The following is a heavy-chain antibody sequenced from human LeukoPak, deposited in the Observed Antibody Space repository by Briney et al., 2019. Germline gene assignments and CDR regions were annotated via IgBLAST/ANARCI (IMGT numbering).Heavy chain of an antibody. CDR3: ARDDCSSSSCLTY. D-gene: IGHD2-2*01. CDR1: GFTFSSYW. V-gene: IGHV3-74*01. Sequence: GGSLRLSCAASGFTFSSYWMHWVRQAPGKGLVWVSRINTDGCSTNYADSVKGRFTISRKNTLYLQMNSLRAEDTAVYYCARDDCSSSSCLTYWGQGTLVTVSS. CDR2: INTDGCST. J-gene: IGHJ4*02.